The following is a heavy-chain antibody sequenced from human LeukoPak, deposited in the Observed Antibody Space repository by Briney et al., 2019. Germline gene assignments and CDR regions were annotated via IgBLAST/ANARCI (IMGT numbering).Heavy chain of an antibody. V-gene: IGHV3-23*01. CDR2: ISGTGYNT. J-gene: IGHJ4*02. CDR3: AKHGSGSLFYFDY. CDR1: GFTFRNCA. D-gene: IGHD3-10*01. Sequence: TGGSLRLSCAASGFTFRNCAMSWVLQAPGKGLEWVSGISGTGYNTYYADSVKGRFTISRDNSKNTLYLQMNSLGAEDTAVYYCAKHGSGSLFYFDYWGQRTLVTVSS.